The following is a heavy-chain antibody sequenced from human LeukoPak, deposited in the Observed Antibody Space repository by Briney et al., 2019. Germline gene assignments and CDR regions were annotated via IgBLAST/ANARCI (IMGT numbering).Heavy chain of an antibody. D-gene: IGHD6-13*01. V-gene: IGHV3-7*03. Sequence: PGGSLRLSCAGSGFTFSTYWMTWVRQAPGKGLEWVANIKQDGSEKYYVDSVKGRFTISRDNAQNSLYLQINSLRAEDTAVYYCARPRDSGWSKTWDYWGQGTLVTVSS. J-gene: IGHJ4*02. CDR2: IKQDGSEK. CDR3: ARPRDSGWSKTWDY. CDR1: GFTFSTYW.